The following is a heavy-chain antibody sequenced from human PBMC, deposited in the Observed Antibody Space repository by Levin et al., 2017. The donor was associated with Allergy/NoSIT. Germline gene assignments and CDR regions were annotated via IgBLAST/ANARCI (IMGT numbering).Heavy chain of an antibody. CDR1: GGSVSTDIYY. CDR3: ARGSHFCSTTSCYQGGCDY. Sequence: SETLSLTCTVSGGSVSTDIYYWTWIRQPPGKGLEWIGHISYTGGTNYNPSLKSRVTISVDTSKNQFTLELTSVTAADTAVYYCARGSHFCSTTSCYQGGCDYWGQGTLVTVSS. D-gene: IGHD2-2*01. V-gene: IGHV4-61*01. CDR2: ISYTGGT. J-gene: IGHJ4*02.